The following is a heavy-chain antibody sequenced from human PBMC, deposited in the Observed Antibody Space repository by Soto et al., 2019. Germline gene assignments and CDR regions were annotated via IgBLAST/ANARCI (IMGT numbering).Heavy chain of an antibody. CDR3: ARGGAVTGTYGMDV. Sequence: QVQLVQSGAEVKKPGSSVKVSCKASGGTFSSYTISWVRQAPGQGLEWMGRIIPILGIANYAQECQGRVTINADKSTSTAYMELSSLRSEDTAVYYCARGGAVTGTYGMDVWGQGTTVTVSS. D-gene: IGHD2-21*02. CDR1: GGTFSSYT. CDR2: IIPILGIA. J-gene: IGHJ6*02. V-gene: IGHV1-69*02.